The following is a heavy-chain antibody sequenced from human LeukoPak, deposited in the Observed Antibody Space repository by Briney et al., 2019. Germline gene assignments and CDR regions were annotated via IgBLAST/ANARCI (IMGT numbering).Heavy chain of an antibody. Sequence: AGGSLRLSCAASGFTFTSYAMSWVRQAPGKGLEWVSAVSGGGGTTYYADSVKGRFTISRDNAKNSLYLQMNSLRAEDTAVYYCARSDYWGQGTLVTVSS. CDR1: GFTFTSYA. J-gene: IGHJ4*02. CDR2: VSGGGGTT. CDR3: ARSDY. V-gene: IGHV3-23*01.